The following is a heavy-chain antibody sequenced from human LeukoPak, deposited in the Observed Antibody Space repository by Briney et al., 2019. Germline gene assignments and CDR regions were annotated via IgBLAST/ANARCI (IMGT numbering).Heavy chain of an antibody. D-gene: IGHD2-2*02. V-gene: IGHV3-30-3*01. CDR3: ARTPGLVVPAAIRWGVYYYMDV. Sequence: PGGSLRLSCAASGFTFRNYAMMWVRQAPGKGLEWVAVISYDGSNKYYADSVKGRFTISRDNSKNTLYLQMNSLRAEDTAVYYCARTPGLVVPAAIRWGVYYYMDVWGKGTTVTVSS. CDR2: ISYDGSNK. J-gene: IGHJ6*03. CDR1: GFTFRNYA.